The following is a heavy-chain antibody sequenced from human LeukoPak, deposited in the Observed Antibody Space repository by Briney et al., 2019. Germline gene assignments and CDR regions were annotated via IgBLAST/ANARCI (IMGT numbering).Heavy chain of an antibody. V-gene: IGHV3-11*01. Sequence: GGSLRLSCAASGFTFSDYYMSWIRQAPGKGVEWVSYISSSGSTIYYADSVKGGFTISRDNAKNSLYLQINSLRAEDTAVYYCARVLSRIAAAGTVDWFDPWGQGTLVTVSS. CDR1: GFTFSDYY. CDR2: ISSSGSTI. J-gene: IGHJ5*02. CDR3: ARVLSRIAAAGTVDWFDP. D-gene: IGHD6-13*01.